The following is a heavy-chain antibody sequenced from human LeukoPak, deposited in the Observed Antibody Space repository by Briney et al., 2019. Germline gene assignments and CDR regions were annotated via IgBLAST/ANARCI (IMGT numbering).Heavy chain of an antibody. Sequence: SETLSLTCTVSGGSISTYYWSWIRQPPGKGLEWIGYIYYSGSTNYNPSLKSRVTISVDTSKNQFSLKLSSVTAADTAVYYCARSPVVVTATHFDYWGQGTLVTVSS. CDR1: GGSISTYY. CDR2: IYYSGST. CDR3: ARSPVVVTATHFDY. D-gene: IGHD2-21*02. J-gene: IGHJ4*02. V-gene: IGHV4-59*12.